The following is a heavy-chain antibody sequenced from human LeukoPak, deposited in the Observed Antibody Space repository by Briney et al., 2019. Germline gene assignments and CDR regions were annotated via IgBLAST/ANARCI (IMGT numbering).Heavy chain of an antibody. CDR1: SGSFSGYY. D-gene: IGHD3-22*01. CDR3: ARGSNYYDSSGYDPHFDY. CDR2: INDSGSV. V-gene: IGHV4-34*01. Sequence: PSETLSLTCAVYSGSFSGYYWSWIRQPPGKGLGWIGEINDSGSVNCNPSLKSRVTISVDTSKNQFSLKLSSVTAADTAVYYCARGSNYYDSSGYDPHFDYWGQGTLVTVSS. J-gene: IGHJ4*02.